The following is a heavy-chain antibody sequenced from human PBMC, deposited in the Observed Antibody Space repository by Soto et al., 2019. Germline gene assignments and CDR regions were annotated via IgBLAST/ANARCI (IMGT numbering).Heavy chain of an antibody. J-gene: IGHJ6*02. D-gene: IGHD6-19*01. CDR3: ARTGIAVADDYYYYGMDV. V-gene: IGHV3-30*03. Sequence: GGSLRLSCAASGFTFSNYGMHWVRQAPGKGLEWVAVISYDGSNKYYGDSVKGRFTISRDNSKNTLYLQMNSLRAEDTAVYYCARTGIAVADDYYYYGMDVWGQGTTVTVSS. CDR2: ISYDGSNK. CDR1: GFTFSNYG.